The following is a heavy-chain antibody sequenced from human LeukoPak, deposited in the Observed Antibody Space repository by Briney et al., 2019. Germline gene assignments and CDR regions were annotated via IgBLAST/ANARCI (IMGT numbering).Heavy chain of an antibody. CDR1: GDSISSGTYY. CDR2: IYTSGST. V-gene: IGHV4-61*02. Sequence: PSQTLSLTCTVSGDSISSGTYYWSWIRQPAGKGLEWIGRIYTSGSTHYNPSLKSRVTISVDTPKNQNQFSLKLSSVTAADTAVYYCARHGSSWSFDIWGQGTMVTVSS. CDR3: ARHGSSWSFDI. J-gene: IGHJ3*02. D-gene: IGHD6-13*01.